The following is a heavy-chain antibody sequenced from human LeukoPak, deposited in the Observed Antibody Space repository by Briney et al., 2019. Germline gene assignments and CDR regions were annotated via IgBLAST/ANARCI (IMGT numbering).Heavy chain of an antibody. CDR2: ISGSGGST. D-gene: IGHD3-22*01. Sequence: QPGGSLRLSCAASGFTFSRFSMNWVRQAPGKGLEWVSAISGSGGSTYYADSVKGRFTISRDNSKNTLYLQMNSLRAEDTAVYYCAKDCTIANYYDSSGSFDYWGQGTLVTVSS. CDR1: GFTFSRFS. V-gene: IGHV3-23*01. J-gene: IGHJ4*02. CDR3: AKDCTIANYYDSSGSFDY.